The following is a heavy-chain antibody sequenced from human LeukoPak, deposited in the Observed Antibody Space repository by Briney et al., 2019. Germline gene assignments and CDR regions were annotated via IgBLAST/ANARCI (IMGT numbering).Heavy chain of an antibody. Sequence: ASVKVSCKASGYTFTSYAMHWVRQAPGQRLEWMGWINAGNGNTKYSQKFQGRVTITRDTSASTAYMELSSLRSEDTAVYYCARDGKYYDILTGYSDWFDPWGQGTLVTVSS. CDR1: GYTFTSYA. V-gene: IGHV1-3*01. CDR3: ARDGKYYDILTGYSDWFDP. D-gene: IGHD3-9*01. J-gene: IGHJ5*02. CDR2: INAGNGNT.